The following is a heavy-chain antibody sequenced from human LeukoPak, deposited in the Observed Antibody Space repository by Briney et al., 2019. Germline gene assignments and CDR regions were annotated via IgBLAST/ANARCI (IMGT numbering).Heavy chain of an antibody. D-gene: IGHD3-3*01. Sequence: GGSLRLSCAASGFTFSSYSMNWVRQAPGKGLEWVSYISSSSGTIYNADSVTGRFTISRDNAKNSLYLQMNSLRADDTALYYCARGQGDFWSGYYYYYYMDVWGKGTTVTVSS. CDR3: ARGQGDFWSGYYYYYYMDV. CDR2: ISSSSGTI. J-gene: IGHJ6*03. V-gene: IGHV3-48*04. CDR1: GFTFSSYS.